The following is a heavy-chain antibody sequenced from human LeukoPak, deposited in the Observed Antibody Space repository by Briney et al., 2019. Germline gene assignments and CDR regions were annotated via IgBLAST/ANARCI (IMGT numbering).Heavy chain of an antibody. D-gene: IGHD3-16*01. Sequence: GGSLRLSCTLSELTFSGSGMHWVRRAPGKGLEWVALISFDGNSKFYADSVKGRFTISKDNSKNTVYLQMSNLRAEDTAVYFCARGGGLDVWGQGATVTVSS. CDR3: ARGGGLDV. CDR2: ISFDGNSK. V-gene: IGHV3-30*03. J-gene: IGHJ6*02. CDR1: ELTFSGSG.